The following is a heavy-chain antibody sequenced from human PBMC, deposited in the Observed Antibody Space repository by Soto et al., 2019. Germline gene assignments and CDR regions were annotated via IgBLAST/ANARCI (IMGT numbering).Heavy chain of an antibody. CDR1: GYSFTSYW. CDR2: IYPGDSDT. Sequence: GEPLKIPSKGSGYSFTSYWIGWVRQMPGKGLEWMGIIYPGDSDTRYSPSFQGQVTISADKSISTAYLQMNSLRDEDTAVYYCAKIGDSRLVGFAYWGQGTLVTVSS. V-gene: IGHV5-51*01. J-gene: IGHJ4*02. CDR3: AKIGDSRLVGFAY. D-gene: IGHD3-22*01.